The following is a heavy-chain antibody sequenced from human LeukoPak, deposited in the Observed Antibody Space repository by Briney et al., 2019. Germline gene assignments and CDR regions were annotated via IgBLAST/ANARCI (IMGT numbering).Heavy chain of an antibody. CDR2: INPSGSST. CDR1: GYAFTRHY. D-gene: IGHD3-10*01. Sequence: GASVKVSCKASGYAFTRHYMHWVRQAPGQGLEWMGLINPSGSSTIYAQKFQGRVTMTTDTSTSTAYMELRSLRSDDTAVYYCARDSGTYYYGSGSQTGYMDVWGKGTTVTVSS. CDR3: ARDSGTYYYGSGSQTGYMDV. V-gene: IGHV1-46*01. J-gene: IGHJ6*03.